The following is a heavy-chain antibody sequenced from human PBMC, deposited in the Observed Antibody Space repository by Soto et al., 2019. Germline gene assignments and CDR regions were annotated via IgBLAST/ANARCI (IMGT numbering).Heavy chain of an antibody. CDR3: ARGPDSDYLDY. CDR2: IYYSGST. J-gene: IGHJ4*02. D-gene: IGHD1-26*01. CDR1: GGSISSGGYY. V-gene: IGHV4-31*03. Sequence: NPSETLSLTCTVSGGSISSGGYYWSWIRQHPGKGLEWIGYIYYSGSTYYNPSLKSRVTISLDTSKNQFSLKLSSVTAADTAVYYCARGPDSDYLDYWGQGTLVTVSS.